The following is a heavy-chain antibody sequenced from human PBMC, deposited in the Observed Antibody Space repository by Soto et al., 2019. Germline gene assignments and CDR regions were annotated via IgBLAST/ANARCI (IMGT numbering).Heavy chain of an antibody. V-gene: IGHV4-31*03. CDR2: IYYSGST. CDR3: ARELRFGEDYYGMDV. D-gene: IGHD3-10*01. Sequence: PSETLSLTCTFSGGSISRGGYYWSWIRQDPGKGLEWIGYIYYSGSTYYNPSLKSRVTISVDTSKNQFSLKLSSVTAADTAVYYCARELRFGEDYYGMDVWGQGTTVTVSS. CDR1: GGSISRGGYY. J-gene: IGHJ6*02.